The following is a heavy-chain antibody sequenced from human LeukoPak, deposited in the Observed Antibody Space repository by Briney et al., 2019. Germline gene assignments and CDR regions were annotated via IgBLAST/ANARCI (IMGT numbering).Heavy chain of an antibody. Sequence: VGSLRLSCAASGFAFSTYAMSWVRQAPGKGLEWVSAISGSGASTYYADSVKGRFTISRDNSKDTLYLQMSSLRVEDTAVYYCAKDDGRYFFGFWGQGTLVTVSS. CDR3: AKDDGRYFFGF. V-gene: IGHV3-23*01. CDR1: GFAFSTYA. CDR2: ISGSGAST. J-gene: IGHJ4*02.